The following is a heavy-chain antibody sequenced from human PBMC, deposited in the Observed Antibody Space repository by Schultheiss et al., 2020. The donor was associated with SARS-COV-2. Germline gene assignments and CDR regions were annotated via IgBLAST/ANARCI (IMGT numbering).Heavy chain of an antibody. Sequence: ASVKVSCKASGGTFSSYAISWVRQAPGQGLEWMGWISAYNGNTNYAQKLQGRVTMTTDTSTSTAYMELRSLRSDDTAVYYCARVGGPLGSGSGPVSGYWGQGTLVTVSS. V-gene: IGHV1-18*01. CDR1: GGTFSSYA. J-gene: IGHJ4*02. CDR2: ISAYNGNT. CDR3: ARVGGPLGSGSGPVSGY. D-gene: IGHD3-22*01.